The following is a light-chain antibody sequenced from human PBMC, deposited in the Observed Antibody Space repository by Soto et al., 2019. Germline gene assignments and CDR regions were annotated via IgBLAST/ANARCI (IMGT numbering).Light chain of an antibody. CDR3: LQYGSLPRT. V-gene: IGKV3-20*01. CDR2: GAS. Sequence: EIVLTQSPGTLPLSPGERAALSCRASQSVGNNYLAWYQQKPGQAPRLLIYGASSRATGIPDRFSGSGSGTDFTLTIGRLEPEDFAVYYCLQYGSLPRTFGQGTKVEIK. CDR1: QSVGNNY. J-gene: IGKJ1*01.